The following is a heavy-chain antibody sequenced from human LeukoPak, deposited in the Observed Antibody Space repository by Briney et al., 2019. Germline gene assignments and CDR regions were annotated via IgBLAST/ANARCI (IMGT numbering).Heavy chain of an antibody. Sequence: PGGSLRLSCAASGFTFSSYSMNWVRQAPGKGLEWVSSISSSSSYIYYADSVKGRFTISRDNAKNSLYLQMNSLRAEDTAVYYCASGGGGYYYVGYWGQGTLVTVSS. D-gene: IGHD2-21*01. CDR2: ISSSSSYI. V-gene: IGHV3-21*04. CDR1: GFTFSSYS. CDR3: ASGGGGYYYVGY. J-gene: IGHJ4*02.